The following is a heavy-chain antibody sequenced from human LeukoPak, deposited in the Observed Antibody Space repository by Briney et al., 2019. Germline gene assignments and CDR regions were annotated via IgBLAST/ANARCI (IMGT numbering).Heavy chain of an antibody. CDR2: IKQDGSEK. CDR3: ARDLSGGSCWFDP. Sequence: PGGSLRLSCAASGFTFSSYWMSWVRQAPGKGLEWVANIKQDGSEKYYVDSVKGRFTISRDNAKNSLYLQMNSLRAEDTAMYYCARDLSGGSCWFDPWGQGTLVTVSS. V-gene: IGHV3-7*01. J-gene: IGHJ5*02. D-gene: IGHD2-15*01. CDR1: GFTFSSYW.